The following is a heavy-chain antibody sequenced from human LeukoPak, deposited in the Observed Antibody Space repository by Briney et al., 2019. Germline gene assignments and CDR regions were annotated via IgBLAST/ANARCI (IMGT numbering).Heavy chain of an antibody. CDR3: AREIIAGPYYYMDV. V-gene: IGHV1-18*01. CDR2: ISTYNGNT. CDR1: GYTLTSYG. D-gene: IGHD6-13*01. J-gene: IGHJ6*03. Sequence: ASVKVSCKASGYTLTSYGVSWVRQAPGQGLEWMGRISTYNGNTNYAQKFRGRVTMTTGTSTSKAYMELRSLTSDDTAVYYCAREIIAGPYYYMDVWGKGTTVTVSS.